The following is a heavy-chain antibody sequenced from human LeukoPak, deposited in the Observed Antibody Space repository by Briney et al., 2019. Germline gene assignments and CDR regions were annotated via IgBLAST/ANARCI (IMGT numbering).Heavy chain of an antibody. D-gene: IGHD4-23*01. CDR2: IYSGGST. J-gene: IGHJ4*02. V-gene: IGHV3-66*01. CDR3: ARDLELRWAFAY. CDR1: GFTVSSNY. Sequence: GGSLRLSCAASGFTVSSNYMSWVRQAPGKGLEWVSVIYSGGSTYYADSVKGRFTISRDNSKNTLYLQMNSLRAEDTAVYYCARDLELRWAFAYWGQGTLVTVSS.